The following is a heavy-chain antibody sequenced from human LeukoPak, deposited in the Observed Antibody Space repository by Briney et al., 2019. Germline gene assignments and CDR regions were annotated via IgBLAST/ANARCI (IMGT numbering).Heavy chain of an antibody. CDR3: AKSIAARSIYFDY. Sequence: PGGSLRLSCSASGFTFSSYSMKWVRPAPGKGLEWGSSISSSSSYIYYADSVKGRFTISRDNAKNSLYLQMNSLRAEDTAVYYCAKSIAARSIYFDYWGQGTLVTVSS. J-gene: IGHJ4*02. D-gene: IGHD6-6*01. V-gene: IGHV3-21*01. CDR2: ISSSSSYI. CDR1: GFTFSSYS.